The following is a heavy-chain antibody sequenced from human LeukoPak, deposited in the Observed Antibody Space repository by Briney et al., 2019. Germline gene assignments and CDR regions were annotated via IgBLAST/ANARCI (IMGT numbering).Heavy chain of an antibody. CDR1: GFTFSSYS. D-gene: IGHD1-26*01. V-gene: IGHV3-21*01. J-gene: IGHJ4*02. CDR2: ISSSSTYK. Sequence: GGSLRLPCAASGFTFSSYSMSWVRQGPGKGLEWVSSISSSSTYKYYAGSVKGRFTISRDNAKNSLYLQMNSLRAEDTALYYCARGRYSGSYLLDYWGQGTLVTVSS. CDR3: ARGRYSGSYLLDY.